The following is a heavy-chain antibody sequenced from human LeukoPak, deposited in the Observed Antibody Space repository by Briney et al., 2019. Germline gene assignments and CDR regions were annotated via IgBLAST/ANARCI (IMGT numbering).Heavy chain of an antibody. V-gene: IGHV3-7*03. CDR3: ARGGGLDV. CDR1: GFTFSSYW. Sequence: GGSLRLSCAASGFTFSSYWMNWARQAPGKGLEWVASINHNGNVNYYVVSVKGRFTISRDNAKNSLYLQMSNLRAEDTAVYFCARGGGLDVWGQGATVTVSS. J-gene: IGHJ6*02. D-gene: IGHD3-16*01. CDR2: INHNGNVN.